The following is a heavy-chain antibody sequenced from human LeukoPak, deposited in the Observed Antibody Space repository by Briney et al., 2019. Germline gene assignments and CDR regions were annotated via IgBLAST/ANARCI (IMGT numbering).Heavy chain of an antibody. CDR3: ARGEFMITFGGVIVRSTWIDY. Sequence: SETLSLTCAVYSGSFSGYYWSWIRQPPGKGLEWIGEINHSGSTNYNPSLKSRVTISVDTSKNQFSLKLSSVTAADTAVYYCARGEFMITFGGVIVRSTWIDYWGQGTLVTVSS. D-gene: IGHD3-16*02. V-gene: IGHV4-34*01. CDR1: SGSFSGYY. CDR2: INHSGST. J-gene: IGHJ4*02.